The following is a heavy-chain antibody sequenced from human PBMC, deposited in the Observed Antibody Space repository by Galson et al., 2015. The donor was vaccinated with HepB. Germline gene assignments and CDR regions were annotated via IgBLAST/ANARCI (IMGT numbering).Heavy chain of an antibody. CDR3: AEGSFSSRGGFDI. V-gene: IGHV1-18*04. Sequence: SVKVSCKASAYTFSSHGLSWVRQAPGQGLEWMGWINAYNANTHYAQKFQGRVTMTTDTSTSIVHMELRSLRSDDTAIYYCAEGSFSSRGGFDIWGQGTLVTVSA. CDR2: INAYNANT. CDR1: AYTFSSHG. D-gene: IGHD2-15*01. J-gene: IGHJ3*02.